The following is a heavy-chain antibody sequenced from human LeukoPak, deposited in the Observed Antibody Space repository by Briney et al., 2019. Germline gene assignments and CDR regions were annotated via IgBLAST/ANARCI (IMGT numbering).Heavy chain of an antibody. J-gene: IGHJ4*02. D-gene: IGHD6-6*01. CDR3: ARDQRVTGRPDIDY. CDR2: ISSDGSST. Sequence: GGSLRLSCAASGFTFRNHWMHWVRHTPGKGLVWVSRISSDGSSTTYADSVKGRFTISRDNAKNTLYLQMNNLRAEDTAMYYCARDQRVTGRPDIDYWGQGTLVIVSS. CDR1: GFTFRNHW. V-gene: IGHV3-74*03.